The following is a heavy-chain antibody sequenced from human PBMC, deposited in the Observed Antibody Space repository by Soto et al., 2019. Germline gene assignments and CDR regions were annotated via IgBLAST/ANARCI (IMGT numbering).Heavy chain of an antibody. CDR2: ISAYNGNT. V-gene: IGHV1-18*01. D-gene: IGHD3-10*01. CDR1: GYTFTSYG. CDR3: AREGYRRVTMVRGVIARVGWFDP. J-gene: IGHJ5*02. Sequence: GASVKVSCKASGYTFTSYGISWVRQAPGQGLEWMGWISAYNGNTNYAQKLQGRVTMTTDTSTSTAYMELRSLRSDDTAVYYCAREGYRRVTMVRGVIARVGWFDPWGQGTLVTVSS.